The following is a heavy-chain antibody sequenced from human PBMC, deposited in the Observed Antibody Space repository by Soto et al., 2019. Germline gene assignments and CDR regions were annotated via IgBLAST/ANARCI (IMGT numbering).Heavy chain of an antibody. Sequence: QVQLVESGGGVVQPGRSLRLSCAASGFTFSRYGMHWVRQAPGKGLEWVAAIWYDGSNKYYEESVKGRFTISRDNSKNTLYLQLNSVRAEDTAVYFCARGASLGYCSGGSCNSNWFDPWGQGTLVTVSS. D-gene: IGHD2-15*01. CDR1: GFTFSRYG. V-gene: IGHV3-33*01. CDR2: IWYDGSNK. CDR3: ARGASLGYCSGGSCNSNWFDP. J-gene: IGHJ5*02.